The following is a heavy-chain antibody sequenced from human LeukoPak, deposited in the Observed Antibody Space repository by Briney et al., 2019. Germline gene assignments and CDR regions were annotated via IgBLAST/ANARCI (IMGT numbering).Heavy chain of an antibody. CDR3: AREYMDV. J-gene: IGHJ6*03. V-gene: IGHV3-30*03. Sequence: GGSLRLSCAASGFTFSSYSMHWVRQAPGKGLEWVAVISYDGSNKYYADSVKGRFTISRDNSKNTLYLQMNSLRAEDRALYYCAREYMDVWGKGTMVTISS. CDR2: ISYDGSNK. CDR1: GFTFSSYS.